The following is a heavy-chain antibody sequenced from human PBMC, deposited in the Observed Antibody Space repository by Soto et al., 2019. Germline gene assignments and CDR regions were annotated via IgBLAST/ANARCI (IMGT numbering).Heavy chain of an antibody. CDR3: ARETGPNARLGWFDP. V-gene: IGHV4-61*01. CDR1: CGSVISGSYY. Sequence: SETLSLTCTVSCGSVISGSYYWSWIRQPPGKGLEWIVYIYYIVSTNYNPSLKSRVTISVDTSKNQFSLKLSSVTAADTAVYYCARETGPNARLGWFDPWGQGTLVTVSS. J-gene: IGHJ5*02. CDR2: IYYIVST.